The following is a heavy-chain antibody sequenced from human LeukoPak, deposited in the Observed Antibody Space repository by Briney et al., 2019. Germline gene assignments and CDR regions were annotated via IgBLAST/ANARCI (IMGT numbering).Heavy chain of an antibody. CDR1: GFNFSTSA. Sequence: GGSLRLSCAASGFNFSTSAMHWVRQSPGKGLEWVALIWCDGSYKYSADSVKGRFTISRDNSKNTVYLQMNSLRPEDTAVYYCARDGGYCLDYWGQGTLVTVSS. J-gene: IGHJ4*02. CDR2: IWCDGSYK. D-gene: IGHD2-21*01. V-gene: IGHV3-33*01. CDR3: ARDGGYCLDY.